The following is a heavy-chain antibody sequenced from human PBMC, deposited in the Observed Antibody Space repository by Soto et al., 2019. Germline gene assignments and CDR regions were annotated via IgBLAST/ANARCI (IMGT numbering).Heavy chain of an antibody. CDR1: GYTFTSYD. Sequence: GASVKVSCKASGYTFTSYDINWVRQATGQGLEWMGWMNPNSGNTGYAQKFQGRVTMTRNTSISTAYMELSSLRSEDTAVYYCARGWRATVTTSNKYYYYYYMDVWGEGTTVTVSS. CDR2: MNPNSGNT. D-gene: IGHD4-17*01. J-gene: IGHJ6*03. V-gene: IGHV1-8*01. CDR3: ARGWRATVTTSNKYYYYYYMDV.